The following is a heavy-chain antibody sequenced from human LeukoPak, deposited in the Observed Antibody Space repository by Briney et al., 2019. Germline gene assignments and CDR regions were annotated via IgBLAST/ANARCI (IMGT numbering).Heavy chain of an antibody. J-gene: IGHJ4*02. D-gene: IGHD6-13*01. V-gene: IGHV3-21*01. CDR2: IPSSSGHI. Sequence: PGGSLRLSCAASGFTFSSYTMNWVRQAPGKGLDWVSSIPSSSGHIFYADSVKGRFTISRDKAKNSLYLQMSSLTVEDTAVYYCARVRGYSRDYWGQGTLVTVSS. CDR3: ARVRGYSRDY. CDR1: GFTFSSYT.